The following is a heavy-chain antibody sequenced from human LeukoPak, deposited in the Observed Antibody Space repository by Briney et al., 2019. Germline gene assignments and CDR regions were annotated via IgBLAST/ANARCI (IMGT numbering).Heavy chain of an antibody. D-gene: IGHD2-21*02. CDR2: INPNSGGT. Sequence: GASVKVSCKASGYTFTGYYMHWVRQAPGQGLEWMGWINPNSGGTNYAQKFQGRVTMTRDTSISTAYMELSRLRSDDTAVYYCARGAKHIVVVTANLAFGYWGQGTLVTVSS. V-gene: IGHV1-2*02. CDR3: ARGAKHIVVVTANLAFGY. CDR1: GYTFTGYY. J-gene: IGHJ4*02.